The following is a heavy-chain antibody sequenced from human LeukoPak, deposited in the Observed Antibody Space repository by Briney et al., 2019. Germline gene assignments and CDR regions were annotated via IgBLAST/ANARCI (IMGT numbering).Heavy chain of an antibody. CDR1: GGFFSGYY. CDR3: ARVHGSGGQDY. Sequence: SETLSLTCAVYGGFFSGYYWSWIRQPPGKGLEWIGEINHSGSTNYNPSLKSRVTISVDTSKNQFSLKLSSVTAADTAVYYCARVHGSGGQDYWGQGTLVTVSS. D-gene: IGHD3-16*01. V-gene: IGHV4-34*01. CDR2: INHSGST. J-gene: IGHJ4*02.